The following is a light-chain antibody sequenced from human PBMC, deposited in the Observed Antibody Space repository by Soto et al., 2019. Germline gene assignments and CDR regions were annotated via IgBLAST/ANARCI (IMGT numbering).Light chain of an antibody. CDR2: GAS. CDR3: QQYGSLWS. V-gene: IGKV3-20*01. J-gene: IGKJ1*01. CDR1: QSVSSTY. Sequence: IVLTQSPGTLSLSPGERATISCRASQSVSSTYAAWYKQIPGQAPRLLIYGASNRATGLPDRFSGGGSGTDFPLTISRLEPEYFAVYYCQQYGSLWSFGQGTKVEIK.